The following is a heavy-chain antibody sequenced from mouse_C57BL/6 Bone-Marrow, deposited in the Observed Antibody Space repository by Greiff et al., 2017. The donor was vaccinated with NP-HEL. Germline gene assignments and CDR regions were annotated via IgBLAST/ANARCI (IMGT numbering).Heavy chain of an antibody. CDR1: GFTFSSYA. CDR2: ISDGGSYT. V-gene: IGHV5-4*01. D-gene: IGHD2-1*01. J-gene: IGHJ2*01. Sequence: EVKVEESGGGLVKPGGSLKLSCAASGFTFSSYAMSWVRQTPEKRLEWVATISDGGSYTYYPDNVKGRFTISRDNAKNNLYLQMSHLKSEDTAMYYCARDDLYDYWGQGTTLTVSS. CDR3: ARDDLYDY.